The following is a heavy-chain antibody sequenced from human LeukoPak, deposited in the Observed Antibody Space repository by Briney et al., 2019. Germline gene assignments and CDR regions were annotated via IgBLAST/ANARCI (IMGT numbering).Heavy chain of an antibody. CDR1: GGTFSSYA. J-gene: IGHJ6*03. CDR2: IIPIFGTA. V-gene: IGHV1-69*13. D-gene: IGHD3-10*01. Sequence: GASVKVSCKASGGTFSSYAISWVRQAPGQGLEWMGGIIPIFGTANYAQKFQGRVTITADESTSTAYMELSSLRSEDTAVYYCARSGFGSGSYGYYYYYMDVWGKGTTVTVSS. CDR3: ARSGFGSGSYGYYYYYMDV.